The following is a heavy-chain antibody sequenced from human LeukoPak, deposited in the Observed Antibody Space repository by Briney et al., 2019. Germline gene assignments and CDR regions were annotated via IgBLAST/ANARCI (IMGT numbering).Heavy chain of an antibody. CDR3: ARLAGQQQLVRDAFDI. D-gene: IGHD6-13*01. J-gene: IGHJ3*02. Sequence: TSVKVSCKASGFTFTSSAMQWVRQARGQRLEWIGWIVVGSGNTNYAQKFQERVTITRDMSTSTAYMELSSLRSEDTAVYYCARLAGQQQLVRDAFDIWGQGTMVTVSS. CDR1: GFTFTSSA. CDR2: IVVGSGNT. V-gene: IGHV1-58*02.